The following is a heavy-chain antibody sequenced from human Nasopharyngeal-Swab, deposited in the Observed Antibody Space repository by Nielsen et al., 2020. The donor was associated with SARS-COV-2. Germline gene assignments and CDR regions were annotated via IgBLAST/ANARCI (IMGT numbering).Heavy chain of an antibody. CDR2: ISYDGSNK. D-gene: IGHD5/OR15-5a*01. CDR3: ARDGPSTYYYYGMDV. CDR1: GFTFSSYA. Sequence: GESLKISCAASGFTFSSYAMHWVRQAPGKGLEWVAVISYDGSNKYYADSVKGRFTISRDNSKNTLYLQMNGLRAEDTAVYYCARDGPSTYYYYGMDVWGQGTTVTVSS. V-gene: IGHV3-30*04. J-gene: IGHJ6*02.